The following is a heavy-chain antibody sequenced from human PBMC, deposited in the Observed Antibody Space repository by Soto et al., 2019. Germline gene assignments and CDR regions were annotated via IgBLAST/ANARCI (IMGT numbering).Heavy chain of an antibody. Sequence: GASVKVXCKASGYTFTSYGISWVRQAPGQGLEWMGWISAYNGNTNYAQKLQGRVTMTTDTSTSTAYMELSSLRSEDTAVYYCAREPGTSMTTNYYYYTDVWGKGTPVTVSS. J-gene: IGHJ6*03. CDR3: AREPGTSMTTNYYYYTDV. CDR1: GYTFTSYG. V-gene: IGHV1-18*01. D-gene: IGHD4-17*01. CDR2: ISAYNGNT.